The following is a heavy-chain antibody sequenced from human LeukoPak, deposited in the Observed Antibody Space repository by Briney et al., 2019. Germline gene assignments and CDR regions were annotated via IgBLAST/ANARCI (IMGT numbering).Heavy chain of an antibody. J-gene: IGHJ4*02. CDR1: GDSISSYY. V-gene: IGHV4-59*01. D-gene: IGHD2-21*01. CDR3: ARVWGSGVKEVVFFDS. Sequence: SETLSLTCSVSGDSISSYYWSWIRQPPGKGLEWIGYMYYSGNTNYNSSLKSRVTISVDTSKNQFSLNLRSVTAADTAVYYCARVWGSGVKEVVFFDSWGQGTLVPVSS. CDR2: MYYSGNT.